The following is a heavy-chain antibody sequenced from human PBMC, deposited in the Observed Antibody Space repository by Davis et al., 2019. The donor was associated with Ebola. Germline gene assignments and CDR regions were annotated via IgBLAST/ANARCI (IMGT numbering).Heavy chain of an antibody. D-gene: IGHD3-16*01. Sequence: GESLKISCKGSGYSFTSYWIAWVRQMPGKGLEWMGIIYPGDSDTRYSPSFQGQVTISADKSISTAYLQWSSLKASDTAMYYCARSEEVTFGGVSISLGAFDIWGQGTMVTVSS. V-gene: IGHV5-51*01. CDR2: IYPGDSDT. J-gene: IGHJ3*02. CDR3: ARSEEVTFGGVSISLGAFDI. CDR1: GYSFTSYW.